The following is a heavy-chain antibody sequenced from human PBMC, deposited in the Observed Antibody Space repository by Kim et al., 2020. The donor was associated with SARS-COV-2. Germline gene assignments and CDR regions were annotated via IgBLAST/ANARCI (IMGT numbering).Heavy chain of an antibody. D-gene: IGHD6-13*01. CDR2: TRNKANSYTT. CDR3: ARVVYSSSWYSKYYYGMDV. V-gene: IGHV3-72*01. CDR1: GFTFSDHY. Sequence: GGSLRLSCAASGFTFSDHYMDWVRQAPGKGLEWVGRTRNKANSYTTEYAASVKGRFTISRDDSKNSLYLQMNSLKTEDTAVYYCARVVYSSSWYSKYYYGMDVWGQGTTVTVSS. J-gene: IGHJ6*02.